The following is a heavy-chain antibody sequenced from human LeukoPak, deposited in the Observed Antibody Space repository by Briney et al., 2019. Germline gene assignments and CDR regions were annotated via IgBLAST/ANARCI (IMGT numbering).Heavy chain of an antibody. CDR2: IYYSGST. D-gene: IGHD3-10*01. J-gene: IGHJ4*02. CDR1: GGSISSSSYY. Sequence: SETLSLTCTVSGGSISSSSYYWGWIRQPPGKGLEWIGSIYYSGSTYYNPSLKSRVTISVDTSKNQFSLKLSSVTAADTAVYYCARGVSDYYGSGSYDYFDYWGQGTLVTVSS. CDR3: ARGVSDYYGSGSYDYFDY. V-gene: IGHV4-39*07.